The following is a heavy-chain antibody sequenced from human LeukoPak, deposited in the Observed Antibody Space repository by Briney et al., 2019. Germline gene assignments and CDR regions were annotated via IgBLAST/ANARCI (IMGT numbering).Heavy chain of an antibody. CDR1: GGSISSGGYY. CDR3: AREKLADSYGLDY. CDR2: IYYSGST. V-gene: IGHV4-31*03. Sequence: SETLSLTCTVSGGSISSGGYYWSWIRQHPGKGLEWIGYIYYSGSTYYNPSLKSRVTISVDTSKNQFSLKPSSVTAADTAVYYCAREKLADSYGLDYWGQGTLVTVSS. D-gene: IGHD5-18*01. J-gene: IGHJ4*02.